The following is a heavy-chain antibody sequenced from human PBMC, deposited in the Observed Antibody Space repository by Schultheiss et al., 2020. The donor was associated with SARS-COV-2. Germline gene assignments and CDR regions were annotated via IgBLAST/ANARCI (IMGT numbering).Heavy chain of an antibody. J-gene: IGHJ3*02. Sequence: SETLSLTCAVYGGSFSGYYWSWIRQPPGKGLEWIGYIYYSGSTYYNPSLKSLVTISVDTSKNQFSLKLSSVTAADTAVYYCARVKSIAVAGPDAFDIWGQGTMVTVSS. V-gene: IGHV4-34*01. D-gene: IGHD6-19*01. CDR2: IYYSGST. CDR1: GGSFSGYY. CDR3: ARVKSIAVAGPDAFDI.